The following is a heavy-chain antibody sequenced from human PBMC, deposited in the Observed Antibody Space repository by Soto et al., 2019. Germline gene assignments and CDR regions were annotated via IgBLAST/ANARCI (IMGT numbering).Heavy chain of an antibody. J-gene: IGHJ4*02. V-gene: IGHV1-69*13. CDR2: IVPIFGTT. CDR1: GGTFSNYP. Sequence: SVKVSCKASGGTFSNYPIAWVRQAPGQGLEWVGAIVPIFGTTNYAQNFQGRVTLTADESASTAYMELSSLTSADTALYYCARPRTVATTKGYDFWGQGTQVTVSS. D-gene: IGHD1-1*01. CDR3: ARPRTVATTKGYDF.